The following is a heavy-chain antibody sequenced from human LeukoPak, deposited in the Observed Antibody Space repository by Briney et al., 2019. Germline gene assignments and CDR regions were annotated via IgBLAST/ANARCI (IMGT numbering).Heavy chain of an antibody. J-gene: IGHJ5*02. D-gene: IGHD2-15*01. V-gene: IGHV1-2*02. Sequence: ASVKVSCKASGYTFTGYYIHWVRQAPGQGLEWMGWINPYSGGTNYAQKFQGRVTMTRDTSISTAYMELSRLRSDDTAVYYCARAPYCSGGSCYRNWFDPWGQGTLVTVSS. CDR2: INPYSGGT. CDR1: GYTFTGYY. CDR3: ARAPYCSGGSCYRNWFDP.